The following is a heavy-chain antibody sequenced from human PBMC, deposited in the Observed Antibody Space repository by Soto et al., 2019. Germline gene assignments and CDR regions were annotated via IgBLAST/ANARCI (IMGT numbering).Heavy chain of an antibody. D-gene: IGHD3-16*01. CDR2: ISYSGST. V-gene: IGHV4-61*01. J-gene: IGHJ6*02. Sequence: SETLSLTCTVSGGSVSSGSYYWSWIRQPPGKGLEWIGYISYSGSTNYNPSLKSRVTISVDTSKNQFSLKLSSVTAADTAVYYCASAWGPSYYYGMDVWGQGTTVTVSS. CDR1: GGSVSSGSYY. CDR3: ASAWGPSYYYGMDV.